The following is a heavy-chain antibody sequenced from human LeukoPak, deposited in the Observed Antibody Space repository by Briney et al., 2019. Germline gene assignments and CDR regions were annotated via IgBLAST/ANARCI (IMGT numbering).Heavy chain of an antibody. CDR3: AKDIHIGHGSGWPES. V-gene: IGHV3-48*01. D-gene: IGHD6-19*01. J-gene: IGHJ5*02. CDR1: GFTFSSYS. CDR2: ISSSGSTI. Sequence: GGSLRLSCAASGFTFSSYSMNWVRQAPGKGLEWVSYISSSGSTIYYADSVKGRFTISRDKSKNSLYLQMNSLGAEATALYYCAKDIHIGHGSGWPESWGPGTLVTVSS.